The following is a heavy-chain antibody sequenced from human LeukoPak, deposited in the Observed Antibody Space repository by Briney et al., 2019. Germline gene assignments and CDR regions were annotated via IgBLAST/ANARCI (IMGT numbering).Heavy chain of an antibody. CDR2: IYYSGGT. D-gene: IGHD4-23*01. CDR1: GGSVSSHY. V-gene: IGHV4-59*02. Sequence: PSETLSLTCTVSGGSVSSHYWSWIRQPPGKGLEWIGYIYYSGGTNYNPSLKSRVTISLDTSKNQFSLKLGSVTAADTAVYYCARGGGNEFDYWGQGTLVAVSS. CDR3: ARGGGNEFDY. J-gene: IGHJ4*02.